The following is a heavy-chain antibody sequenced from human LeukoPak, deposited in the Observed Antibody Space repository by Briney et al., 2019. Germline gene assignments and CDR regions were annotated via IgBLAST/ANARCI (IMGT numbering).Heavy chain of an antibody. D-gene: IGHD2-2*01. CDR3: ARGARIVVVPAARPKRSKGGFDY. Sequence: PSETLSLTCTVSRDSIDNNPYYWGWIRQPPGKGLEWVGSIYYTGSDYYNPSLKSRVTISVDTSKNQFSLKLSSVTAADTAVYYCARGARIVVVPAARPKRSKGGFDYWGQGTLVTVSS. CDR2: IYYTGSD. CDR1: RDSIDNNPYY. J-gene: IGHJ4*02. V-gene: IGHV4-39*07.